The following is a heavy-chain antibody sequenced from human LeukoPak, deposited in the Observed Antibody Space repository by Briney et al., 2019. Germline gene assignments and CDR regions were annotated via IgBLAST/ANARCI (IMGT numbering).Heavy chain of an antibody. J-gene: IGHJ5*02. D-gene: IGHD3-9*01. CDR3: ARDTGADYYDILTGYLGSNWFDP. Sequence: VGSQRLSCAASGFTFSSYAMHWVRQAPGKGLEWVAVISYDGSNKYYADSVKGRFTISRDNSKNTLYLQMNSLRAEDTAVYYCARDTGADYYDILTGYLGSNWFDPWGQGTLVTVSS. CDR1: GFTFSSYA. V-gene: IGHV3-30*04. CDR2: ISYDGSNK.